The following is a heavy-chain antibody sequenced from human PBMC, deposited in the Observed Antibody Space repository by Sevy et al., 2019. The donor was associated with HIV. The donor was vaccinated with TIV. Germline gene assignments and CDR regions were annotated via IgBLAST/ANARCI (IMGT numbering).Heavy chain of an antibody. CDR1: GFTFSSYS. J-gene: IGHJ3*02. D-gene: IGHD3-22*01. CDR2: ISSSSSTI. V-gene: IGHV3-48*01. CDR3: ATRYYYDSSGLGGVFDI. Sequence: GGSLRLSCAASGFTFSSYSMNWVRQAPGKGLEWVSYISSSSSTIYYADSVKGRITISRDNAKNSLYLQMNGLRAEDTAVYYCATRYYYDSSGLGGVFDIWGQGTMVTVSS.